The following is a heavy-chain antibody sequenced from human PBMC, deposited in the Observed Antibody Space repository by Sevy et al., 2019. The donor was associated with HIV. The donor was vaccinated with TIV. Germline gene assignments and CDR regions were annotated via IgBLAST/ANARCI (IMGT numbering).Heavy chain of an antibody. V-gene: IGHV4-61*01. D-gene: IGHD3-10*01. CDR1: GGSVSSGSYY. CDR2: IYYSGST. Sequence: SETLSLTCTVSGGSVSSGSYYWSWIRQPPGKGLEWIGYIYYSGSTNYNPSLKSRVTISVDTSKNQFSLKLSSVTAADTAVYYCAKGVGGYYGSGEPFDPWGQETLVTVSS. CDR3: AKGVGGYYGSGEPFDP. J-gene: IGHJ5*02.